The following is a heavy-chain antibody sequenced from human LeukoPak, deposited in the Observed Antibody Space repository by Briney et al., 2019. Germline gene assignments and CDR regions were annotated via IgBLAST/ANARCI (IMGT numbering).Heavy chain of an antibody. V-gene: IGHV4-59*01. D-gene: IGHD2-15*01. CDR3: ARVGGCCSGGSCSLFAFDI. J-gene: IGHJ3*02. CDR2: IYYSGST. Sequence: SETLSLTCTVSGGSISSYYWSWIRQPPGKGLEWIGYIYYSGSTNYNPSLKSRVTISVDTSKNQFSLKLSSVTAADTAVYYCARVGGCCSGGSCSLFAFDIWGQGTMVTVSS. CDR1: GGSISSYY.